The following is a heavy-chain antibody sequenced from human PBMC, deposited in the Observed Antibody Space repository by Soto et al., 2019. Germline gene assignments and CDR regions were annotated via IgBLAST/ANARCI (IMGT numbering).Heavy chain of an antibody. CDR1: GGGFSTYA. J-gene: IGHJ4*02. CDR2: ITPIFDTT. V-gene: IGHV1-69*13. D-gene: IGHD4-17*01. Sequence: GASVKVSCKASGGGFSTYAITWVRQAPGQGLEWMGGITPIFDTTNCAQKFQGRVTITADESTTTVHMELTSLTYEDTAVYYCATGGTTVTRRFDYWGQGTLVTVSS. CDR3: ATGGTTVTRRFDY.